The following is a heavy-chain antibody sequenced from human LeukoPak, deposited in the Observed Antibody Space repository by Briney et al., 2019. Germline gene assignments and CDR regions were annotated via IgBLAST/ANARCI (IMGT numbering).Heavy chain of an antibody. CDR1: GYTFTSYA. V-gene: IGHV1-3*01. CDR3: ARGRRIAAAGTLGY. J-gene: IGHJ4*02. D-gene: IGHD6-13*01. Sequence: GASVKVSCKASGYTFTSYAMHWVRQAPGQRLEWMGWINAGNGNTKYSQKFQGRVTITRDTSASTAYMELSSLRSEDTAVYYCARGRRIAAAGTLGYWGQGTLVTVSS. CDR2: INAGNGNT.